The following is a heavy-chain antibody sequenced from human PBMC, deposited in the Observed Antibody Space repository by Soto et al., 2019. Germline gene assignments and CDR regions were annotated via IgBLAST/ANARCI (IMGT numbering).Heavy chain of an antibody. Sequence: EVQLLESGGGLVQPGGSLRLSCAASGFTFSSYAMNWVRQAPGKGLEWVSAISDSGSTYYADSVKGRFTISRENSRNTLYLQMNSLRAEDTAVYYCAKDSSLTYCSITSCLYDFDHWGQGTLVTVSS. CDR2: ISDSGST. J-gene: IGHJ4*02. V-gene: IGHV3-23*01. CDR3: AKDSSLTYCSITSCLYDFDH. CDR1: GFTFSSYA. D-gene: IGHD2-2*01.